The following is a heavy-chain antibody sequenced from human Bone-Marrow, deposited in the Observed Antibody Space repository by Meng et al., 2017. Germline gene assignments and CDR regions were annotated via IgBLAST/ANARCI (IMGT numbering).Heavy chain of an antibody. V-gene: IGHV2-5*01. J-gene: IGHJ5*02. D-gene: IGHD3-10*01. Sequence: QNTFKEAGPPRVKPPQTLTLPGTFSGFSLSTSGGGVGWIRQPPGKALEWLALIYWNDDKRYSPSLKSRLTITKDTSKNQVVLTMTNMDPVDTATYYCAHRVMVRGVLNNWFDPWGQGTLVTVSS. CDR3: AHRVMVRGVLNNWFDP. CDR1: GFSLSTSGGG. CDR2: IYWNDDK.